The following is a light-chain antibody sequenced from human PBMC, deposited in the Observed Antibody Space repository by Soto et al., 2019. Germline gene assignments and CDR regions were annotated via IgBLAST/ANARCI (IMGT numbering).Light chain of an antibody. CDR3: QSYDSSLSGAV. V-gene: IGLV1-40*01. J-gene: IGLJ2*01. CDR1: SSNIGAGYG. Sequence: QAVVTQPPSVSGAPGQRVTISCTGNSSNIGAGYGVHWYQQLPGTAPKLLIYGSSNRPSGVPDRFSGSKSGTSASLAITGLRAEDEADYYCQSYDSSLSGAVFGGGTKLTVL. CDR2: GSS.